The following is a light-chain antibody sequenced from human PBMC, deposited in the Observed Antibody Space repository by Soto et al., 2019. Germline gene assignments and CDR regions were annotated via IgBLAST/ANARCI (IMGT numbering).Light chain of an antibody. CDR2: EVS. Sequence: QSALTQPASVSGSPGQSITISCTGTSSDVGDYKYVSWYQKHPGKAPQALIYEVSNRPSGVSNRFSGSKSGNTASLTISGLHAEDEADDYCSSFTPSNTLVFGPGTKLTVL. J-gene: IGLJ1*01. CDR1: SSDVGDYKY. V-gene: IGLV2-14*01. CDR3: SSFTPSNTLV.